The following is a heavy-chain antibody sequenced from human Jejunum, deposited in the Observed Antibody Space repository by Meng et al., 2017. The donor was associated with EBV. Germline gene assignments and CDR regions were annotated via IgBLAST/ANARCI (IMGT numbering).Heavy chain of an antibody. Sequence: EVRRVEAGVGLTQSGGSLSLSCAASGFTFSCFWMYWVRQVRGKGLVLISRINGDESRATYADSVKDRFTISRDNAKNTLYLQMNSLRAEDTAVYYCAKDRNYYIDYWGQGTLVTVSS. J-gene: IGHJ4*02. CDR1: GFTFSCFW. CDR2: INGDESRA. CDR3: AKDRNYYIDY. V-gene: IGHV3-74*01.